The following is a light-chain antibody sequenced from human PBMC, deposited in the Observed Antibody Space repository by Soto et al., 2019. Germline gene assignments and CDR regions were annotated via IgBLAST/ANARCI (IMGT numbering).Light chain of an antibody. CDR1: QSVRSN. J-gene: IGKJ5*01. CDR2: DAS. CDR3: QQRSNWPIT. Sequence: GGTASLSCRANQSVRSNLAWYQQRPGQAPRLLIYDASNRATGIPARFSGSGSGTDFTLTISSLEPEEFAVYYCQQRSNWPITFGQGTRLEIK. V-gene: IGKV3-11*01.